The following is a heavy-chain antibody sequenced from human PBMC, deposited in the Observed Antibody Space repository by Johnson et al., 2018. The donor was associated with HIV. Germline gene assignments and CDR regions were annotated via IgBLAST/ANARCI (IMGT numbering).Heavy chain of an antibody. Sequence: VQLVESGGDLVQPGGSLRLSCVSSGFDFSSYWMNWVRQAPGKGLEWVANIKEDGSEKYYVDSVKGRFTISRDNSKNTLYLQMNSLRAEDTAVYYCAKEQSVVVIGIGAFDIWGQGTMVTVSS. D-gene: IGHD3-22*01. J-gene: IGHJ3*02. CDR2: IKEDGSEK. V-gene: IGHV3-7*01. CDR3: AKEQSVVVIGIGAFDI. CDR1: GFDFSSYW.